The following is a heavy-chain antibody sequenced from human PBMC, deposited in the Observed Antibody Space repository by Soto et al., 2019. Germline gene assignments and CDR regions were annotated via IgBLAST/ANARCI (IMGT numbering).Heavy chain of an antibody. CDR1: GGSISSYY. CDR2: IYYSGST. CDR3: AGYDYRNWFDP. V-gene: IGHV4-59*08. J-gene: IGHJ5*02. D-gene: IGHD4-17*01. Sequence: SETLSLTCTVSGGSISSYYWSWIRQPPGKGLEWIGYIYYSGSTNYNPSLKSRVTISVDTSKNQFSLKLSSVTAADTAVYYCAGYDYRNWFDPWGQGTLVTVSS.